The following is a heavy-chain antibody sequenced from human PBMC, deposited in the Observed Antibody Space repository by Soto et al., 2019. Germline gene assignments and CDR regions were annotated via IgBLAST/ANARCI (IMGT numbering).Heavy chain of an antibody. D-gene: IGHD4-17*01. V-gene: IGHV3-21*01. Sequence: EVQLVESGGGLVKPGGSLRLSCAASGFTFSTYSMNWVRQAPGKGLEWVSSISSSSSYIYYVDSVKGRFTISRDNAKNSLYMNMNSRRAEDPAVYYCARGDYGERIFEYGGQGTLVTVSS. CDR3: ARGDYGERIFEY. CDR1: GFTFSTYS. CDR2: ISSSSSYI. J-gene: IGHJ4*02.